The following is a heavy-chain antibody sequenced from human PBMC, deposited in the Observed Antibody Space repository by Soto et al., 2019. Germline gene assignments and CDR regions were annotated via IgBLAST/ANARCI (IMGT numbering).Heavy chain of an antibody. D-gene: IGHD1-26*01. Sequence: GASGKVSCKALGNTFTYRYLHWVRQAPGQALEWMGWITPFSGDVHYAQKFQERVTITRDRSINTAYMRMSSLRSEDTAMYYCASGGAGSGPFTWELPDHWGQATLVTVSS. CDR2: ITPFSGDV. CDR1: GNTFTYRY. J-gene: IGHJ4*02. CDR3: ASGGAGSGPFTWELPDH. V-gene: IGHV1-45*02.